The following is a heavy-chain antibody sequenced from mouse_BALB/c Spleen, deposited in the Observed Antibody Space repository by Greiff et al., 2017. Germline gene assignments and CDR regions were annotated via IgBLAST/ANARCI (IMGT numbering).Heavy chain of an antibody. V-gene: IGHV5-9-4*01. CDR3: AREDSSGYYVDY. D-gene: IGHD3-2*01. Sequence: EVHLVESGGGLVKPGGSLKLSCAASGFTFSSYAMSWVRQSPEKRLEWVAEISSGGSYTYYPDTVTGRFTISRDNAKNTLYLEMSSLRSEDTAMYYCAREDSSGYYVDYWGQGTTLTVSS. J-gene: IGHJ2*01. CDR2: ISSGGSYT. CDR1: GFTFSSYA.